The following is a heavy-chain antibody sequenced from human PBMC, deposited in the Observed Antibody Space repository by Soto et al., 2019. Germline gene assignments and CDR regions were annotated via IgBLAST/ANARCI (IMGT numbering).Heavy chain of an antibody. CDR3: ARGVQGIAAAGTGDY. Sequence: SETLSLTCTVSGGSISSYYWSWIRQPPGKGLEWIGYIYYSGSTNYNPSLKSRVTISVDTSKNQFSLKLSSVTAADTAVYYCARGVQGIAAAGTGDYWGQGTLVTVSS. CDR2: IYYSGST. CDR1: GGSISSYY. J-gene: IGHJ4*02. V-gene: IGHV4-59*01. D-gene: IGHD6-13*01.